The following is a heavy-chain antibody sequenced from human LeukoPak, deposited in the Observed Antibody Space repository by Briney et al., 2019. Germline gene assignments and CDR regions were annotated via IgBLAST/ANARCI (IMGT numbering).Heavy chain of an antibody. D-gene: IGHD3-16*01. CDR1: GFTFSSYA. J-gene: IGHJ4*02. V-gene: IGHV3-23*01. CDR3: ARMAWGSHFFDY. Sequence: GGSLRLSCAASGFTFSSYAMSWVRQAPGKGLKWVSAISNSGGSTYYADSVKGRFTISRDNSKNTLYLQMNSLRAEDTAVYYCARMAWGSHFFDYWGQGTLVTVSS. CDR2: ISNSGGST.